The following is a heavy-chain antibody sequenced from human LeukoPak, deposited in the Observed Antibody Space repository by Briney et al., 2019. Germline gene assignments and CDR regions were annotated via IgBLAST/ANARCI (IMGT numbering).Heavy chain of an antibody. V-gene: IGHV3-7*01. J-gene: IGHJ4*02. Sequence: GGSLRLSCAGSGFTFSDFWMTWVRQTPGKGLEWVANIKEDGTEKNLVDSVKGRFTISRDNTKNLLFLETNNLRGDDTAIYYCVRESRPGGAMGLYHNLDYWGQGTLVAVSS. CDR1: GFTFSDFW. CDR3: VRESRPGGAMGLYHNLDY. D-gene: IGHD1-1*01. CDR2: IKEDGTEK.